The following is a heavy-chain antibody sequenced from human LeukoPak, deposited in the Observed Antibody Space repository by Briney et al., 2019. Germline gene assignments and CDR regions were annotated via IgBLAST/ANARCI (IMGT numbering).Heavy chain of an antibody. Sequence: GSVKVSCEASGYIFTNKYIHWVRQAPGQGLEWMGWISAYNGNTNYAQKLQGRVTMTTDTSTSTAYMELRSLRSDDTAVYYCARSTPPDHLPGYWGQGTLVTVSS. CDR2: ISAYNGNT. CDR1: GYIFTNKY. CDR3: ARSTPPDHLPGY. V-gene: IGHV1-18*01. D-gene: IGHD1-14*01. J-gene: IGHJ4*02.